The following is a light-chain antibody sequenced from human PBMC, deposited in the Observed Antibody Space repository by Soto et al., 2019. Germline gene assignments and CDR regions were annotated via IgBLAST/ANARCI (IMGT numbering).Light chain of an antibody. CDR2: DAS. V-gene: IGKV1-33*01. CDR3: QQYENLPT. J-gene: IGKJ5*01. Sequence: DIQMTQSPSSLSASVGDRVTITCQASQNSNNSLNWYQQKPGRAPKLLIYDASKLEAGVPSRFRGSGSGTDFTFTISRLQHEDIATYYCQQYENLPTFGQGTRREIK. CDR1: QNSNNS.